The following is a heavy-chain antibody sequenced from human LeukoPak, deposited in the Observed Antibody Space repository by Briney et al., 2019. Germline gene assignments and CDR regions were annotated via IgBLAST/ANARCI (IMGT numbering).Heavy chain of an antibody. CDR2: IYYSGST. J-gene: IGHJ4*02. CDR1: GGSISSYY. D-gene: IGHD3-10*01. V-gene: IGHV4-59*12. Sequence: SETLSLTCTVSGGSISSYYWSWIRQPPGKGLEWIGYIYYSGSTNYNPSLKSRVTISVDTSKNQFSLKLSSVTAADTAMYYCARVRGSGSPNGLFDYWGQGTLVTVSS. CDR3: ARVRGSGSPNGLFDY.